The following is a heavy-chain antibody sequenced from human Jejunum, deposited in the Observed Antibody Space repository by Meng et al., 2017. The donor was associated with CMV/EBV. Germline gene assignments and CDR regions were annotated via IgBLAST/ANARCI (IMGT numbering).Heavy chain of an antibody. V-gene: IGHV4-59*01. CDR3: ARGWGTTSPWDY. CDR2: VDYYGSP. CDR1: GDSISVYY. Sequence: SGDSISVYYVRWLPQPPGKGLEWIGNVDYYGSPKYNPSLKSRVTISVDPARSQLSLKLGSASAADTAVYYCARGWGTTSPWDYWGQGMRVTVSS. J-gene: IGHJ4*02. D-gene: IGHD3-16*01.